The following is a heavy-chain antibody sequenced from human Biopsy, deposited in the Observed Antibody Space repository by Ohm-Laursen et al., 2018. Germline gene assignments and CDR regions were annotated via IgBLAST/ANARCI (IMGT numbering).Heavy chain of an antibody. Sequence: GASVKVSCKASGYTFTDYDIIWVRQATGQGPEWMGWMNPKSGKTGYEQKFRGRVTMTSDTSISTAYMELSSLGSEDTAAYYCARAERNQLVSEYWGQGTLVTVSS. D-gene: IGHD1-1*01. CDR3: ARAERNQLVSEY. CDR2: MNPKSGKT. CDR1: GYTFTDYD. J-gene: IGHJ4*02. V-gene: IGHV1-8*01.